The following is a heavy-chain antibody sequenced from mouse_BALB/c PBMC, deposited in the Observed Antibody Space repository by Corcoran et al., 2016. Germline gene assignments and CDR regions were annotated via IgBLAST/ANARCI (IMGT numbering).Heavy chain of an antibody. Sequence: DVQLQESGPGLVKPSQSLSLTCSVTGSSITSGSYWNWIRQFPGNKLEWMGYISYDGSNKYNPSLKKRISITRDTSKNQFFLKLNSVTTEDTATYYCASLLYWYLDVWGAGTTVTVSS. V-gene: IGHV3-6*02. D-gene: IGHD2-3*01. CDR3: ASLLYWYLDV. CDR2: ISYDGSN. CDR1: GSSITSGSY. J-gene: IGHJ1*01.